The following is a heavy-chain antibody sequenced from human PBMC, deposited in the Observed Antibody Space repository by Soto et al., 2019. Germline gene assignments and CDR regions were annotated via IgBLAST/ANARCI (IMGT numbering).Heavy chain of an antibody. CDR2: IYYSGST. D-gene: IGHD6-6*01. V-gene: IGHV4-31*03. J-gene: IGHJ4*02. CDR3: ARVRGSSSNFDY. Sequence: SETLSVTCTVAGGSISSGGYYWSWIRQHPGKGLEWIGYIYYSGSTYYNPSLKSRVTISVDTSKNQFSLKLSSVTAADTAVYYCARVRGSSSNFDYWGQGTLVTVSS. CDR1: GGSISSGGYY.